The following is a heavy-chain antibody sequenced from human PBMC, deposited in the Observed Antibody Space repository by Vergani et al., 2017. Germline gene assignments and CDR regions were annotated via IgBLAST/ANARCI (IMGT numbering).Heavy chain of an antibody. CDR1: GGSISSYY. J-gene: IGHJ5*02. V-gene: IGHV4-59*01. D-gene: IGHD5-18*01. Sequence: QVQLQESGPGLVKPSETLSLTCTVSGGSISSYYWSWIRQPPGKGLEWIGYIYYSGSTNYNPSLKSRVTISVDTSKNQFSLKLSSVTAADTAVYYCARVPVDTAMWGWFDPWGQGTLVTVSS. CDR2: IYYSGST. CDR3: ARVPVDTAMWGWFDP.